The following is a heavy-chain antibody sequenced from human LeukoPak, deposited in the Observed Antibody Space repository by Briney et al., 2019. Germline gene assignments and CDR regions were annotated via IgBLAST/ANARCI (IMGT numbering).Heavy chain of an antibody. V-gene: IGHV4-59*01. CDR1: GGSISSYY. CDR2: IYCSGST. CDR3: ARGAGVVGATFDY. Sequence: PSETLSLTCTVSGGSISSYYWSWIRQPPGKGLEWIGYIYCSGSTNYNPSLKSRVTISVDTSKNQFSLKLSSVTAADTAVYYCARGAGVVGATFDYWGQGTLVTVSS. J-gene: IGHJ4*02. D-gene: IGHD1-26*01.